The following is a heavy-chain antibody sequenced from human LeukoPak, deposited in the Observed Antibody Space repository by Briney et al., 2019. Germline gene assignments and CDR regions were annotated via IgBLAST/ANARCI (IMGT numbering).Heavy chain of an antibody. Sequence: ASVKVSCKASGYTFTSYYMHWVRQAPGQGLEWMGWINPNSGGTNYAQKFQGRVTITRDTSISTAYMELSRLRSDDTAVYYCAGSLGYCSSPSGYSLDYWGQGTLVTAPS. CDR3: AGSLGYCSSPSGYSLDY. CDR2: INPNSGGT. CDR1: GYTFTSYY. J-gene: IGHJ4*02. D-gene: IGHD2-2*01. V-gene: IGHV1-2*02.